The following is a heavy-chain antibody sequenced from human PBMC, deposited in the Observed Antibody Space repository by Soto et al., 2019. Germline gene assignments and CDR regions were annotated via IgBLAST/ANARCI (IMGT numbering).Heavy chain of an antibody. CDR3: ARTLMCSGGNXSPY. J-gene: IGHJ4*01. CDR2: IHRDDGTV. D-gene: IGHD2-15*01. CDR1: GFTFSSYS. V-gene: IGHV3-48*01. Sequence: GGSLRLSCAASGFTFSSYSMNWVRQAPGKGLEWISYIHRDDGTVYYADSVKGRFTISRDNAKNSLFLQMTSLRAEDTAVYYCARTLMCSGGNXSPYWGRAPLVTVSS.